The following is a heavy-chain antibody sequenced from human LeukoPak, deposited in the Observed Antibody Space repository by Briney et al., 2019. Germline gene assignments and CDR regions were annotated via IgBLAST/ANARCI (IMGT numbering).Heavy chain of an antibody. D-gene: IGHD5-18*01. Sequence: GGSLRLSCAASGFPFSSYSMNWVRQAPGKGLEWVSSISSSSSYIYYADSVKGRFTISRDNAKNSLYLQMNSLRAEGTAVYYCARARGYSYGYDYWGQGTLVTVSS. CDR1: GFPFSSYS. CDR3: ARARGYSYGYDY. J-gene: IGHJ4*02. CDR2: ISSSSSYI. V-gene: IGHV3-21*01.